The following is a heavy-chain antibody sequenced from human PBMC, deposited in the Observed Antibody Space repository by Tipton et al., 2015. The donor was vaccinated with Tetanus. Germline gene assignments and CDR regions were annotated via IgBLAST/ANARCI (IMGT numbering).Heavy chain of an antibody. Sequence: VQLVQSGGEVKKPGESLKISCKGSGYIFNNYWIGWVRQMPGKGLEWMGIIYPGDSDARYSPSFQGQVTISVDKSISTAYLQWSSLKASDTSIYYCASFSDGYFDCWGQGTLVTVSS. D-gene: IGHD2-15*01. CDR3: ASFSDGYFDC. CDR2: IYPGDSDA. J-gene: IGHJ4*02. CDR1: GYIFNNYW. V-gene: IGHV5-51*01.